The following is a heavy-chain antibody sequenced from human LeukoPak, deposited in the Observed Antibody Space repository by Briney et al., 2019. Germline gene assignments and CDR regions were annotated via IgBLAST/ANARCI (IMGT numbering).Heavy chain of an antibody. CDR2: IWSEGNNR. CDR3: AKDPGASVSGFYMDV. J-gene: IGHJ6*03. V-gene: IGHV3-30*02. CDR1: GFTFRNYG. Sequence: GGSLRLSCAASGFTFRNYGMHWVRQATGKGLEWVSCIWSEGNNRFYADSVKGRFTISRDNSKNMLYLQMDTLRAEDTALYYCAKDPGASVSGFYMDVWGKGTTVIVSS. D-gene: IGHD2-8*02.